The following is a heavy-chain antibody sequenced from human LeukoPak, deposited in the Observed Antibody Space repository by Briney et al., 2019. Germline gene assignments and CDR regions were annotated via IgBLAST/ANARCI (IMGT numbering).Heavy chain of an antibody. CDR1: GYTLTGYY. CDR2: INPNSGGT. Sequence: ASVKVSCKASGYTLTGYYMHWVRQAPGQGLEWMGRINPNSGGTNYAQKFQGRVTMTRDTSISTAYMELSRLTSDDTAVYYCARDRGRELSDYWGQGTLVTVSS. J-gene: IGHJ4*02. V-gene: IGHV1-2*06. D-gene: IGHD1-26*01. CDR3: ARDRGRELSDY.